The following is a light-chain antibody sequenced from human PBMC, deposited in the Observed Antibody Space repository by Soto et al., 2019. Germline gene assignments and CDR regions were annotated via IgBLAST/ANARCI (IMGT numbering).Light chain of an antibody. J-gene: IGLJ1*01. CDR2: DVS. V-gene: IGLV2-14*01. Sequence: QSALTQPASVPGSPGQSITISCTGTSSDVGGYNYVSWYQQHPGKAPKLMIYDVSNRPSGVSNRFSGSKSGNTASLTISGLQAEDEADYYCSSYTSSILYVFGTGTEVT. CDR3: SSYTSSILYV. CDR1: SSDVGGYNY.